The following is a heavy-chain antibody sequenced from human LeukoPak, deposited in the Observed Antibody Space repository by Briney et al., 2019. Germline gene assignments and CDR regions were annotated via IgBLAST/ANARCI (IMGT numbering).Heavy chain of an antibody. CDR1: GVSFSGYY. CDR2: IYYSGST. V-gene: IGHV4-59*01. CDR3: ARGLLWFGEKSSYDY. J-gene: IGHJ4*02. D-gene: IGHD3-10*01. Sequence: AETLSLTCAVYGVSFSGYYWSWLRQPPGKGLEWVGYIYYSGSTNYNPSLKSRVTISVDTSKNHFSLKLSSVTAADTAVYYCARGLLWFGEKSSYDYWGQGTLVTVSS.